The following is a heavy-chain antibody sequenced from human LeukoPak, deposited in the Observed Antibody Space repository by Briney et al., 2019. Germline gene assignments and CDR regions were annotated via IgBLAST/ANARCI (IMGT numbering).Heavy chain of an antibody. CDR3: AKSGYNRFDY. D-gene: IGHD5-24*01. Sequence: GGSLRLSCAASGFTFSSYGMSWVRQAPEEGLQWVSAISGGGVSTYYADSVRGRFTISRDNSKSTLYLQMNSLRAEDTAVYYCAKSGYNRFDYWGQGTLVTVSS. J-gene: IGHJ4*02. CDR2: ISGGGVST. V-gene: IGHV3-23*01. CDR1: GFTFSSYG.